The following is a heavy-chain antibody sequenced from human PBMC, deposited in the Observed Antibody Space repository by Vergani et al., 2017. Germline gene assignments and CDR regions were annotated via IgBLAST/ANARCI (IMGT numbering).Heavy chain of an antibody. CDR3: AAGWYYDCWSGYYGPDAFDI. J-gene: IGHJ3*02. D-gene: IGHD3-3*01. V-gene: IGHV1-58*01. CDR2: IVVGSGKT. CDR1: GFTFTSSA. Sequence: QMQLVQSGPEVKKPGTSVKVSCKASGFTFTSSAVQWVRQARGQRLEWIGWIVVGSGKTNYAQKFQERVTITRDMSTSTAYMELSSLRSEDTAVYDCAAGWYYDCWSGYYGPDAFDIWGQGTRVTVSS.